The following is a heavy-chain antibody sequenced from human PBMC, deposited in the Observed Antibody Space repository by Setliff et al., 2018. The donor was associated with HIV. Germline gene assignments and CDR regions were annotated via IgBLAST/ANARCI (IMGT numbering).Heavy chain of an antibody. Sequence: SVKVSCKASGFTFSSSAVQWVRQARGQRLEWIGWIVVGSGNRNYAQKFQERVTITRDMSTSTAYMELSSLRSEDTAVFYCAAPTPIVGDAFDIWGQGTMVTV. V-gene: IGHV1-58*01. CDR3: AAPTPIVGDAFDI. J-gene: IGHJ3*02. CDR1: GFTFSSSA. D-gene: IGHD1-26*01. CDR2: IVVGSGNR.